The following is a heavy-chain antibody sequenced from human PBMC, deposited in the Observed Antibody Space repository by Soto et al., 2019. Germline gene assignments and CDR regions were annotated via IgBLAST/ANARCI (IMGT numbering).Heavy chain of an antibody. CDR2: IYYSGST. D-gene: IGHD4-17*01. Sequence: TLSLTCTVSGGSISSGDYYWSWIRQHPGKGLEWIGHIYYSGSTQYNPSLRSRVTISVDTSKNQFSLKLSSVTAADTAVYYCARRYGYAFDIWGQVTMVTVSS. CDR1: GGSISSGDYY. J-gene: IGHJ3*02. V-gene: IGHV4-30-4*01. CDR3: ARRYGYAFDI.